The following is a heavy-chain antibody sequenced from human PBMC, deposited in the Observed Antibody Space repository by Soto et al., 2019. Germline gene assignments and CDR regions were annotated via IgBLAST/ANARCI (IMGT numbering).Heavy chain of an antibody. V-gene: IGHV3-30*18. D-gene: IGHD1-26*01. CDR3: AKDSAFGSYARYCYYYYGMDV. CDR2: ISYDGSNK. J-gene: IGHJ6*02. CDR1: GFTFSSYG. Sequence: GGSLRLSCAASGFTFSSYGMHWVRQAPGKGLEWVAVISYDGSNKYYADSVKGRFTISRDNSKNTLYLQMNSLRAEDTAVYYCAKDSAFGSYARYCYYYYGMDVWGQGTTVTVSS.